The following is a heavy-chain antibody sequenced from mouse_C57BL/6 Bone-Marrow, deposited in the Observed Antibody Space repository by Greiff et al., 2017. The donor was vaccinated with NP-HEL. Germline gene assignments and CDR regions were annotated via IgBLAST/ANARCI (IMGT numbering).Heavy chain of an antibody. CDR2: IYPGSGST. J-gene: IGHJ2*01. CDR1: GYTFTSYW. Sequence: QVQLQQPGAELVKPGASVTMSCKASGYTFTSYWITWVTQRPGQGLEWIGDIYPGSGSTNYNEKFKSKATLTVDTSSSTAYMQLSSLTSEDSAVYYCARERDGNLYYFDYWGQGTTLTVSS. CDR3: ARERDGNLYYFDY. V-gene: IGHV1-55*01. D-gene: IGHD2-1*01.